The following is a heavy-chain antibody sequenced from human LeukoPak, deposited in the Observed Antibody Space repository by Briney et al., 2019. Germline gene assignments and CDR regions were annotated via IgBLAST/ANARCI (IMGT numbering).Heavy chain of an antibody. CDR3: ARTGGSYTTDY. V-gene: IGHV3-74*01. J-gene: IGHJ4*02. D-gene: IGHD1-26*01. Sequence: GGSLRLSCAASGFTFSSYWMHWVRQAPGKGLVWVSRINSDGSSTSYADSVKGRFPISRDNAKNTLYLQMNSLRAEDTAVYYCARTGGSYTTDYWGQGTLVTVSS. CDR1: GFTFSSYW. CDR2: INSDGSST.